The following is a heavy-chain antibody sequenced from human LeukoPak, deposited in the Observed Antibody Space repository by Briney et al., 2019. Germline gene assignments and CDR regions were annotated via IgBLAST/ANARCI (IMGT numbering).Heavy chain of an antibody. CDR3: ARHFPYYDFWSGYYTHRGYFDY. Sequence: SETLSLTCTVSGGSINSSSYYWGWIRQPPGKGLEWIGSIYYSGSTYYNPSLKSRVTISVDTSKNQFSLKLSSVTAADTAVYYCARHFPYYDFWSGYYTHRGYFDYWGQGTLVTVSS. V-gene: IGHV4-39*01. CDR1: GGSINSSSYY. D-gene: IGHD3-3*01. CDR2: IYYSGST. J-gene: IGHJ4*02.